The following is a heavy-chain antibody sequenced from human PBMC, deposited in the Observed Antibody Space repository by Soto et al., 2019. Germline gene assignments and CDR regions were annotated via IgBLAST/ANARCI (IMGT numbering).Heavy chain of an antibody. CDR3: ARVRKGGGWLDH. CDR1: GYTFTIYY. CDR2: LNPNSGNT. V-gene: IGHV1-8*01. D-gene: IGHD3-9*01. Sequence: ASLNGSFKASGYTFTIYYINWFLHSTLQWLELMGWLNPNSGNTGYAQKFHGRVTMTRNTSISTAYMELSSLRSEDTAVYYCARVRKGGGWLDHWGKGNMANXS. J-gene: IGHJ4*02.